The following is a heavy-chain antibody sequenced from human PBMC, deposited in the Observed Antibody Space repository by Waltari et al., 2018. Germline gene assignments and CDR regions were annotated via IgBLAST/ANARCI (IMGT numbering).Heavy chain of an antibody. CDR1: GFTFSSYA. J-gene: IGHJ4*02. Sequence: EVQLLESGGGLVQPGGSLRLSCAASGFTFSSYAMSWVRPAPGKALEWVSAISGSGGSTYYADSVKGRFTISRDNSKNTLYLQMNSLRAEDTAVYYCAKVTNVLRFLEWLPQVLDYWGQGTLVTVSS. V-gene: IGHV3-23*01. CDR3: AKVTNVLRFLEWLPQVLDY. D-gene: IGHD3-3*01. CDR2: ISGSGGST.